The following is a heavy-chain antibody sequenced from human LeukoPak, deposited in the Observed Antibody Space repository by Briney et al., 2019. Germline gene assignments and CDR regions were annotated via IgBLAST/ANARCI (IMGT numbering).Heavy chain of an antibody. CDR3: ASLRDWYFDL. V-gene: IGHV4-38-2*02. CDR2: VYHSGST. Sequence: PSETLSLTCTVSGYSVSSSYCWGWVRQPPGKGLEWIGGVYHSGSTYYNPSLESRLTIALDTSKNQFSLKLDFVTAADTAVYYCASLRDWYFDLWGRGTLVTVSS. J-gene: IGHJ2*01. CDR1: GYSVSSSYC.